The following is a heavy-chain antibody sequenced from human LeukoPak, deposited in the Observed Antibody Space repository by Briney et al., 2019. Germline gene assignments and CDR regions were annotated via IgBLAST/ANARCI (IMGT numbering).Heavy chain of an antibody. Sequence: SETLSLTCAVYGGPFGGYYWSWIRQPPGKGLEWIGEINHSGSTNYNPSLKSRVTISVDTSKNQFSLKLSSVTAADTAVYYCARGRATYDFWSGQKIDYWGQGTLVTVSS. CDR1: GGPFGGYY. J-gene: IGHJ4*02. CDR2: INHSGST. CDR3: ARGRATYDFWSGQKIDY. V-gene: IGHV4-34*01. D-gene: IGHD3-3*01.